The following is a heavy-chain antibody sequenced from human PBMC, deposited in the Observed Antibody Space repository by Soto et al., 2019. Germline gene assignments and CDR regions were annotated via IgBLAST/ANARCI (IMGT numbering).Heavy chain of an antibody. J-gene: IGHJ3*02. CDR3: VKDGGTLPNVVNSPFDI. Sequence: VQLVESGGGVAQPGESLRLSCVASGFTFSSYVIHWVRQAPGKGLEWVALISTDGTEKHYPGSVRGRFTISRDNSKNTLYLQMNRLRTEDTAVYYCVKDGGTLPNVVNSPFDIWGQGTKVTVSS. CDR1: GFTFSSYV. D-gene: IGHD3-16*01. CDR2: ISTDGTEK. V-gene: IGHV3-30*14.